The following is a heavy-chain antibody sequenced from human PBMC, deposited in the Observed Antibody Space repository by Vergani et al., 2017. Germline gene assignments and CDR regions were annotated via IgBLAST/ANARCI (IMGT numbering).Heavy chain of an antibody. CDR2: ICHSGST. V-gene: IGHV4-30-2*01. Sequence: QLQLQESGSGLVKPSQTLSLTCAVSGGSISSGGYSWSWIRQPPGKGLEWIGYICHSGSTYYNPSLKSRVTISVDRSKNQFYLKLSSVTAADTAVYYCARAPRYCSSTSCPTGGWFDPWGQGTLVTVSS. CDR1: GGSISSGGYS. D-gene: IGHD2-2*01. CDR3: ARAPRYCSSTSCPTGGWFDP. J-gene: IGHJ5*02.